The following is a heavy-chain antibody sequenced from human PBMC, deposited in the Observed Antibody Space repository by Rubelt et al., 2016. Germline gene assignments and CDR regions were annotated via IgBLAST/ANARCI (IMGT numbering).Heavy chain of an antibody. Sequence: QVQLVQSGAEVKKPGASVKVSCKASGYTFTSYVIYWVRQAPGQRLEWMGWVNPNSGGTNYAQKFQGRVTMTRDTSSSTAYMELSRLRSDDTAVYYCAREGDYYYGMDVWGQGTTVTVSS. CDR3: AREGDYYYGMDV. CDR1: GYTFTSYV. J-gene: IGHJ6*02. D-gene: IGHD3-16*01. V-gene: IGHV1-2*02. CDR2: VNPNSGGT.